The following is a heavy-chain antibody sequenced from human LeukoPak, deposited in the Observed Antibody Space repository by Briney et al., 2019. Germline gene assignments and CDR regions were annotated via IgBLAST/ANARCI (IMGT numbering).Heavy chain of an antibody. D-gene: IGHD6-6*01. CDR1: GGSISSYY. J-gene: IGHJ5*02. CDR3: ARSKTAQGSSSWGSLFWFDP. Sequence: PSETLSLTCTVSGGSISSYYWSWIRQPPGKGLEWIGYIYYSGSTNYSPSLKSRVTISVDTSKNQFSLKLSSVTAADTAVYYCARSKTAQGSSSWGSLFWFDPWGQGTLVTVSS. CDR2: IYYSGST. V-gene: IGHV4-59*01.